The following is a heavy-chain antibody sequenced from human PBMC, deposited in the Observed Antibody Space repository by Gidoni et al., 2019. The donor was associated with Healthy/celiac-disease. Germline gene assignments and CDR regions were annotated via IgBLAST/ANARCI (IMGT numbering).Heavy chain of an antibody. D-gene: IGHD3-10*01. CDR1: GFTFSSYA. CDR3: ARAPIAMVRGHYFDY. V-gene: IGHV3-30-3*01. J-gene: IGHJ4*02. Sequence: QVQLVESGGGVVQPGRSLSLSCAASGFTFSSYAMHWVRQAPGKGLEWVAVISYDGSNKYYADSVKGRFTISRDNSKNTLYLQMNSLRAEDTAVYYCARAPIAMVRGHYFDYWGQGTLVTVSS. CDR2: ISYDGSNK.